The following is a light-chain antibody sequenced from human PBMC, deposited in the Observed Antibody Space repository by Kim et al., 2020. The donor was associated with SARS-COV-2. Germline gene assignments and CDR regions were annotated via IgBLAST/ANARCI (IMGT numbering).Light chain of an antibody. CDR3: QVWDSSTGVV. J-gene: IGLJ2*01. Sequence: SYELTQPLSVSVALGQMARITCGGNNIGSKNVHWYQQKPGQAPVLVIYRDSNRPSGIPERFSGSNSGNTATLTISRAQAGDEADYYCQVWDSSTGVVFGGGTQLTVL. CDR1: NIGSKN. V-gene: IGLV3-9*01. CDR2: RDS.